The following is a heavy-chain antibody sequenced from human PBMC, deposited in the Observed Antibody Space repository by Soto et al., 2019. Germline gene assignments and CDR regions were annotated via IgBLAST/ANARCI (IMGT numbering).Heavy chain of an antibody. J-gene: IGHJ5*02. Sequence: SETLSLTCTVSGGSISSYYWSWIRQPPGKGLEWIGYIYHSGSTNYNPSLKSRVTISVDRSKNQFSLKLSSVTAADTAVYYCAREAWDYYDSSGYYSPSWFDPWGQGTLVTVSS. D-gene: IGHD3-22*01. CDR2: IYHSGST. CDR1: GGSISSYY. CDR3: AREAWDYYDSSGYYSPSWFDP. V-gene: IGHV4-59*12.